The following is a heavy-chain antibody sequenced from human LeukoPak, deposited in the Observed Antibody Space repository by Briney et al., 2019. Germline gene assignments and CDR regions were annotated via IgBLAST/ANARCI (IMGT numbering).Heavy chain of an antibody. J-gene: IGHJ2*01. CDR2: IYPLETT. V-gene: IGHV4-61*10. D-gene: IGHD3-22*01. CDR3: ARADDSSGYHNSFYDYWYFDV. CDR1: GDSVNSGAYY. Sequence: SETLSLTCTVSGDSVNSGAYYWSWLRQPAGKEPEWIGRIYPLETTNYNPSLKSRVAISLDTSKNQFSLRLDSVTAADTAMYYCARADDSSGYHNSFYDYWYFDVWGRGTLVTVSS.